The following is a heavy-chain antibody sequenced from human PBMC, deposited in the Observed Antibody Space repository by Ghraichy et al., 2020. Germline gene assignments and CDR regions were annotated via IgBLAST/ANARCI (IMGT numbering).Heavy chain of an antibody. J-gene: IGHJ4*02. CDR3: ARGALNCGGGSCYSGPFDY. V-gene: IGHV4-39*07. CDR1: GGSISSSGYY. CDR2: IYYDGST. Sequence: SETLPLTCTVSGGSISSSGYYWGWIRQPPGKGLEWIGSIYYDGSTYYNPSLKSRVTISVDTSKNQFSLKLNYVPAADTAVYYCARGALNCGGGSCYSGPFDYWGQGTLVTVSS. D-gene: IGHD2-15*01.